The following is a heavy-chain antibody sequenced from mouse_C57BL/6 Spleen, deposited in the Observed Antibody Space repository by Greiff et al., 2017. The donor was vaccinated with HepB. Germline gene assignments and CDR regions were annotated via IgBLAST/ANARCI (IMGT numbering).Heavy chain of an antibody. CDR3: ARRGGYYGSRWYFDV. J-gene: IGHJ1*03. CDR1: GYTFTSYW. Sequence: QVQLQQPGAELVKPGASVKLSCKASGYTFTSYWMQWVKQRPGQGLEWIGEIDPSDSYTNYNQKFKGKATLTVDTSSSTAYMQLSSLTSEDSAVYYCARRGGYYGSRWYFDVWGTGTTVTVSS. V-gene: IGHV1-50*01. D-gene: IGHD1-1*01. CDR2: IDPSDSYT.